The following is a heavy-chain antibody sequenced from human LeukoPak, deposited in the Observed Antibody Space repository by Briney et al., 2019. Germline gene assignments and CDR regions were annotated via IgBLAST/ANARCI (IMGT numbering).Heavy chain of an antibody. J-gene: IGHJ4*02. CDR1: GFTFSNYA. V-gene: IGHV3-64*01. D-gene: IGHD3-10*01. CDR2: VSDNGRQT. CDR3: ARDGSGSPDY. Sequence: GGSLRLSCAASGFTFSNYAIHWVRQAPGKGLEYVSAVSDNGRQTFYANSVKGRFTISRDNSKNTLYLQMGSLRAEDMAVYYCARDGSGSPDYWGQGTLVTVSS.